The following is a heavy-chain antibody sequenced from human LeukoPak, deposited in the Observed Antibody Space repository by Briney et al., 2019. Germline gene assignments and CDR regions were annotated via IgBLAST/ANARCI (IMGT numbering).Heavy chain of an antibody. CDR1: GLTFSRYS. V-gene: IGHV3-7*01. CDR3: ARVVSSGWYLGLDD. D-gene: IGHD6-19*01. J-gene: IGHJ4*02. CDR2: IKQDGSEK. Sequence: GGSLRLSCAVSGLTFSRYSMSWVRQAPGKGLEWVAYIKQDGSEKYYVGSVKGRFTISRYNAKNSLFLQMNSLRVEDTAVYYCARVVSSGWYLGLDDWGQGTLVTVSS.